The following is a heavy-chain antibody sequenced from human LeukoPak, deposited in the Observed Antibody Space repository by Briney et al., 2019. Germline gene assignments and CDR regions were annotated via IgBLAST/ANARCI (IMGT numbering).Heavy chain of an antibody. CDR3: ATPPFIVGATPFDP. CDR1: GFTVSSNY. Sequence: PGGSLRLSCAASGFTVSSNYMSWVRQAPGKGLEWVSVIYSGGSTYYADSVKGRFAISRDNSKNTLYLQMNSLRAEDTAVYYCATPPFIVGATPFDPWGKEPWSPSPQ. V-gene: IGHV3-53*01. J-gene: IGHJ4*01. D-gene: IGHD1-26*01. CDR2: IYSGGST.